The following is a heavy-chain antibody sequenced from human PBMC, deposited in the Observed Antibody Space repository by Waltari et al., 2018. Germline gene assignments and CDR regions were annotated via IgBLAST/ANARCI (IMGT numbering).Heavy chain of an antibody. D-gene: IGHD1-26*01. V-gene: IGHV1-69-2*01. CDR2: VDPEDGEA. CDR1: AFTITNYS. CDR3: ATGLEDSDSASRPFDV. J-gene: IGHJ3*01. Sequence: VLLLQSGAAVKKPGTTVKISCKVSAFTITNYSIHWFQQAPGKGLHWMGLVDPEDGEAIYSENFQGRVTMTADTSTDTVYMQLSSLTSDDTAIYYCATGLEDSDSASRPFDVWGQGTMVTVS.